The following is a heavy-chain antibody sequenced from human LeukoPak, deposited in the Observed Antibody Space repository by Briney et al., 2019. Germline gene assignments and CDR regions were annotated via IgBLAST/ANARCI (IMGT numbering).Heavy chain of an antibody. CDR2: IYYSGST. Sequence: PSETLSLTCTVSGGSISSYYWSWIRQAPGKGLEWIGYIYYSGSTNYNPSLKSRVTISVDTSKDQFSLKLSSVTAADTAVYYCARQGAAAGTNFDYWGQGTLVTVSS. V-gene: IGHV4-59*01. CDR1: GGSISSYY. D-gene: IGHD6-13*01. CDR3: ARQGAAAGTNFDY. J-gene: IGHJ4*02.